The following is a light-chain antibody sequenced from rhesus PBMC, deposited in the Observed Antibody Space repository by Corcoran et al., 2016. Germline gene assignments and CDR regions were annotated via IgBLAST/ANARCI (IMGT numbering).Light chain of an antibody. CDR3: QQDYNIPYS. V-gene: IGKV1-94*01. Sequence: DIQMTQSPSSLSASVGDRVTVTCRASQGIKRELNWYQQKPGKAPTLLIYAASSLQTGVSSRFSGSGSGTDVTLTIISLQPEDVATYYCQQDYNIPYSFGQGTKVEIK. CDR1: QGIKRE. J-gene: IGKJ2*01. CDR2: AAS.